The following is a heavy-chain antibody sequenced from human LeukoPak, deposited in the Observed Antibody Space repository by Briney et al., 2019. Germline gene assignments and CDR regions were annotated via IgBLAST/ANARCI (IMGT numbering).Heavy chain of an antibody. J-gene: IGHJ6*02. CDR1: GYTFTSYG. CDR3: AREEQHYDILTGYITRYYYYGMDV. Sequence: ASVKVSCKASGYTFTSYGISWVRQAPGQGLEWMGWISAYNGNTNYAQKLQGRVTMTTDTSTSTAYMELRSLRSDDTAVYYCAREEQHYDILTGYITRYYYYGMDVRGQGTTVTVSS. V-gene: IGHV1-18*01. CDR2: ISAYNGNT. D-gene: IGHD3-9*01.